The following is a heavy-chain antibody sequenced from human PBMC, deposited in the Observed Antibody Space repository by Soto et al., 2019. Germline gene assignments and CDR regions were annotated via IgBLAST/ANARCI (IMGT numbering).Heavy chain of an antibody. CDR2: IIPIFGTA. CDR3: SRDTRSISGVAQTPFDF. Sequence: SVKVSCKASGGTFSSYAISWVRQAPGQGLEWMGGIIPIFGTANYAQKFQGRVTITADESTSTAYMELSSLRSEDTAVYYCSRDTRSISGVAQTPFDFWGQGTLVTVSS. V-gene: IGHV1-69*13. D-gene: IGHD3-3*01. CDR1: GGTFSSYA. J-gene: IGHJ4*02.